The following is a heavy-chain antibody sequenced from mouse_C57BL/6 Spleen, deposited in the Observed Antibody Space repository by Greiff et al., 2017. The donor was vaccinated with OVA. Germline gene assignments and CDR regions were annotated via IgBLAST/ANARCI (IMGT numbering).Heavy chain of an antibody. J-gene: IGHJ4*01. CDR3: ARDGGYAMDY. Sequence: EVKLQESGPGLVKPSQSLSLTCSVTGYSITSGYYWNWIRQFPGNKLEWMGYISYDGSNNSNPSLKNRISITRDTSKNQFFLKLNSVTTEDTATYYCARDGGYAMDYWGQGTSVTVSS. CDR2: ISYDGSN. V-gene: IGHV3-6*01. CDR1: GYSITSGYY.